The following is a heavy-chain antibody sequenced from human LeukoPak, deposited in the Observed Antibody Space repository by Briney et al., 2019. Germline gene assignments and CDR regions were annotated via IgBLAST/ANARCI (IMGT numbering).Heavy chain of an antibody. D-gene: IGHD7-27*01. J-gene: IGHJ6*03. Sequence: PSETLSLTCSVSGYSISSGYQWDWIRQPPGKGLECIGTVYRSGGTYYKPSLESRVSISVDTSKNQFSLKLRSMTAADTAVYYCARAKLGGDYYYLDVWGKGTTVTVSS. CDR1: GYSISSGYQ. V-gene: IGHV4-38-2*02. CDR2: VYRSGGT. CDR3: ARAKLGGDYYYLDV.